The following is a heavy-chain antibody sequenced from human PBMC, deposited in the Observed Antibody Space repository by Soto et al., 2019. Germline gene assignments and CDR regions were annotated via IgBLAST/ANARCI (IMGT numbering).Heavy chain of an antibody. D-gene: IGHD3-3*01. CDR1: GGTISSYA. V-gene: IGHV1-69*01. J-gene: IGHJ4*02. CDR2: IIPIFDTV. Sequence: QVQLVQSGAEVKKPGSSVKVSCKASGGTISSYAISWVRQAPGQGLEWMGGIIPIFDTVKYAQKFQGRVTITADESTSTAYMELSRLRYEDTAVYYCARFWSGYYFDYWGQGTLVTVSS. CDR3: ARFWSGYYFDY.